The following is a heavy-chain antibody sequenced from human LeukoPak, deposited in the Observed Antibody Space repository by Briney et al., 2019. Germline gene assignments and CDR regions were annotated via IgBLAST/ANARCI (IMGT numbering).Heavy chain of an antibody. J-gene: IGHJ2*01. V-gene: IGHV3-7*01. CDR3: AREGEYSGSYRRYFDF. Sequence: PGGSLRLSCAASGFTFSTYWMNWVRQAPGKGLEWVANINKDGSEKYYVDSVKGRFTISRDNAKNSLYLQMSSLRPDDTAVYYCAREGEYSGSYRRYFDFWGRGTLVTVSS. CDR2: INKDGSEK. D-gene: IGHD1-26*01. CDR1: GFTFSTYW.